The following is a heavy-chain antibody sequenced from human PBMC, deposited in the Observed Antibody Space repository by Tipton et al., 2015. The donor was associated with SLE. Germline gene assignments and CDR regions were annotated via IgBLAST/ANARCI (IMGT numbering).Heavy chain of an antibody. J-gene: IGHJ6*02. D-gene: IGHD1/OR15-1a*01. CDR3: AKNLRPPRRRTTFLGMDV. V-gene: IGHV3-23*03. Sequence: SLRLSCAASGYTFNSYAMSWVRQAPGKGLEWVALIYAGGDTHYADSVKGRFTVSRDNSKDLLILQMSSLRAEDTAVYYCAKNLRPPRRRTTFLGMDVWGQGTTVIFSS. CDR2: IYAGGDT. CDR1: GYTFNSYA.